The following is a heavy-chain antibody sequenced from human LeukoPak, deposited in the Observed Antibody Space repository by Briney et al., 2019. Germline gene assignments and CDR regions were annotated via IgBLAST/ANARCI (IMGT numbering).Heavy chain of an antibody. V-gene: IGHV6-1*01. CDR1: GDSVSSNSAA. CDR2: TYYRSKWYN. J-gene: IGHJ6*03. CDR3: ARGRRGRYSSGTHYYYYMDV. D-gene: IGHD6-19*01. Sequence: SQTLSLTCAISGDSVSSNSAAWNWIRQSPSRGLEWLGRTYYRSKWYNDYAVSVKSRITINPDTSKNQFSLQLNSVTAEDTAVYYCARGRRGRYSSGTHYYYYMDVWGKGTTVTISS.